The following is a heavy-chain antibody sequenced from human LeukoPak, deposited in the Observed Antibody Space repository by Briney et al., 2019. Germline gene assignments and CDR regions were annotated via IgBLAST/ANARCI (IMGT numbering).Heavy chain of an antibody. D-gene: IGHD2-2*01. CDR2: ISSSSSYI. CDR1: EFTFTNYW. V-gene: IGHV3-21*01. CDR3: ARDSVYCSSTSCINWFDP. J-gene: IGHJ5*02. Sequence: GGSLRLSCAASEFTFTNYWMNWVRQAPGKGLEWVSSISSSSSYIYYADSVKGRFTISRDNAKNSLYLQMNSLRAEDTAVYYCARDSVYCSSTSCINWFDPWGQGTLVTVSS.